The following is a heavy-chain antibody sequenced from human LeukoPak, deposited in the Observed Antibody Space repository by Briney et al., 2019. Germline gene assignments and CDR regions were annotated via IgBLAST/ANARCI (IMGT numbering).Heavy chain of an antibody. CDR1: GGSISSYY. CDR2: INHSGST. D-gene: IGHD3-10*01. J-gene: IGHJ5*02. CDR3: ARHGPGITMVRGVIIFGFDP. Sequence: SETLSLTCTVSGGSISSYYWSWIRQPPGKGLEWIGEINHSGSTNYNPSLKSRVTISVDTSKNQFSLKLSSVTAADTAVYYCARHGPGITMVRGVIIFGFDPWGQGTLVTVSS. V-gene: IGHV4-34*01.